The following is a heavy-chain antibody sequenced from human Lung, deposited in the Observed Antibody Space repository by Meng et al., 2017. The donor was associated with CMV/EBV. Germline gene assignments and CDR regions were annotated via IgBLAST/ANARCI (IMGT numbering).Heavy chain of an antibody. J-gene: IGHJ3*02. CDR1: GVPFSSYA. CDR2: ISFDGSNK. CDR3: ARDALYSTSAAFDI. Sequence: GGSLRLXCAASGVPFSSYAMHWVRQAPGKGLEWVAVISFDGSNKYYADSVKGRFTISRDISKNTLYLQMNSLRAEDTAVYYCARDALYSTSAAFDIWGQGXMVTVSS. D-gene: IGHD6-6*01. V-gene: IGHV3-30*04.